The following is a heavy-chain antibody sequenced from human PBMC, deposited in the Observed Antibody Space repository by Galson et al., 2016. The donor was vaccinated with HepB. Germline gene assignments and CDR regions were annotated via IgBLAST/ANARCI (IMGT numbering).Heavy chain of an antibody. CDR3: ARESEWGKDGFLTGNFVSCGRDI. J-gene: IGHJ6*02. V-gene: IGHV3-48*02. Sequence: SLRLSCAASGFTFNTYSMNWVRQAPGKGLEWVSYISSSSTTKYYADSVKGRFTSSRDNAKKSPYLHMNSMRDEDTAVYYCARESEWGKDGFLTGNFVSCGRDIWCRWSTVIVSS. CDR1: GFTFNTYS. CDR2: ISSSSTTK. D-gene: IGHD3-9*01.